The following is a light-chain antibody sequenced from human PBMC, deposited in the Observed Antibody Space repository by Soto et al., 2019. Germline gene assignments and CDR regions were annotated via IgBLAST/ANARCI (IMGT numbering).Light chain of an antibody. Sequence: EIVLTQSPGTLSLSPGERATLSCRAIQSVSSSYLAWYQPKPVQAPRLLIYGASSRAPGIPDRFSGSGSGTDFSLTMSRLEPEDFEVYYCQQYSEAVGGGTKVEIK. J-gene: IGKJ4*01. CDR1: QSVSSSY. V-gene: IGKV3-20*01. CDR3: QQYSEA. CDR2: GAS.